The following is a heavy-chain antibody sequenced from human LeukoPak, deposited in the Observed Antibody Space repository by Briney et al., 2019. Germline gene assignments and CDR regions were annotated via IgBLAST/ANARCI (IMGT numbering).Heavy chain of an antibody. D-gene: IGHD3-10*01. Sequence: PGGSPRLSCAASESTFSNYAMDWVRQAPGKGLEWVAVISYDGTNKYYADSVKGRFTTSRDNSKNTLYLQMNSLRAEDTAVYYCARGGWFGEPLDYWGQGTLVTVSS. J-gene: IGHJ4*02. V-gene: IGHV3-30*04. CDR2: ISYDGTNK. CDR3: ARGGWFGEPLDY. CDR1: ESTFSNYA.